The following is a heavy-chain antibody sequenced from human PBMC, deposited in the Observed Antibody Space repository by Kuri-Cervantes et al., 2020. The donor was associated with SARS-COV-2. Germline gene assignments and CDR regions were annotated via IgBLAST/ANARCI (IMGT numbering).Heavy chain of an antibody. V-gene: IGHV3-74*01. CDR2: INPNGSYT. D-gene: IGHD1-1*01. Sequence: LSLTCAASGFTFSGHWIHWVRQAPGKGLVWVSRINPNGSYTNNADSVKGRFTLSRDNAKNMLFLQMNSLRAEDTAVYYCVRDGDHWNFDYWGQGTLVTVSS. CDR3: VRDGDHWNFDY. CDR1: GFTFSGHW. J-gene: IGHJ4*02.